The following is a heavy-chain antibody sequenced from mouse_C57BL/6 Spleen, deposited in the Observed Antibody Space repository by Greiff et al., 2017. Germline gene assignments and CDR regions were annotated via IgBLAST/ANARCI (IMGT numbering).Heavy chain of an antibody. Sequence: EVMLVESGGGLVKPGGSLKLSCAASGFTFSDYGMHWVRQAPEKGLEWVAYISSGSSTIYYADTVKGRFTISRDNAKNTLFLHMTSLRSEDTAMYYCAGTGSWFAYWGQGTLVTVSA. CDR2: ISSGSSTI. CDR1: GFTFSDYG. D-gene: IGHD4-1*01. CDR3: AGTGSWFAY. J-gene: IGHJ3*01. V-gene: IGHV5-17*01.